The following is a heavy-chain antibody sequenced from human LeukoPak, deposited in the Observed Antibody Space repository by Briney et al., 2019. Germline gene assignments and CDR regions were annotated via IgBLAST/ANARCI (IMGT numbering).Heavy chain of an antibody. J-gene: IGHJ5*02. D-gene: IGHD6-19*01. V-gene: IGHV3-23*01. CDR2: ISGTGGRT. Sequence: GGSLRLSCAASGFTFSSYAMSWVRQAPGKGLEWVSAISGTGGRTYHADSAKGRFTISRDNSKNTLYLQMNSLRAEDTAVYYCAKEPASSGWFDPWGQGTLVAVSS. CDR1: GFTFSSYA. CDR3: AKEPASSGWFDP.